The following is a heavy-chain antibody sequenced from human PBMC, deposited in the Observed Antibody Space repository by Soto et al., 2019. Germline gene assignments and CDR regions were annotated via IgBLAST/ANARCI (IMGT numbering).Heavy chain of an antibody. CDR2: ISVYNGNT. CDR1: GYTFSGYS. Sequence: QVVLEQSGGEVKKPGASVKVSCKASGYTFSGYSITWVRQAPGQGLEWMGRISVYNGNTNYARTLRGRLTLTPDTSTRTAYMELRSITSDDTAVYYCARDVFCGGAPTCPDMDVWGQGTTVTVSS. D-gene: IGHD2-21*01. J-gene: IGHJ6*02. CDR3: ARDVFCGGAPTCPDMDV. V-gene: IGHV1-18*04.